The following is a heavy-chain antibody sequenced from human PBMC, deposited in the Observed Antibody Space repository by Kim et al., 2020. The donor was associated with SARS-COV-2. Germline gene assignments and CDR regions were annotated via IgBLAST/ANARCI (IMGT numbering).Heavy chain of an antibody. CDR3: ARQDDDILDPGDY. J-gene: IGHJ4*02. Sequence: TPSFQGHVTISANKSISTAYLQWSSLKASDTAMYYCARQDDDILDPGDYWGQGTLVTVSS. V-gene: IGHV5-10-1*01. D-gene: IGHD3-9*01.